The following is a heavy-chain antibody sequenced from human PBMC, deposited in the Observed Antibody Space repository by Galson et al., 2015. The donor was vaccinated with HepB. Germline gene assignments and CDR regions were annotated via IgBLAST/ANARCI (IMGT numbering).Heavy chain of an antibody. CDR1: GFTFSRYG. V-gene: IGHV3-30*18. CDR3: TKVKGDIAVAGPFDY. CDR2: ISFDGSNK. Sequence: SCKASGFTFSRYGMDWVRQAPGKGLEWVAVISFDGSNKYYADSVKGRFTISRDNSKNTLYLQMNSLRAEDTAVYYCTKVKGDIAVAGPFDYWGQGTLVTVSS. D-gene: IGHD6-19*01. J-gene: IGHJ4*02.